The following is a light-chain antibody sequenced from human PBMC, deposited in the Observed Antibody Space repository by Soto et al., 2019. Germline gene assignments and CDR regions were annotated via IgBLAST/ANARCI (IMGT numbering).Light chain of an antibody. Sequence: DIVMTQSPDSRAVSLGDRATIYCKSSQSVLHSSNNKDYLAWYQQKPGQSPKLLIYWASTRESGVPDRFSGSGSATEFTLTISSLQAEDVAVYYCQQYYSTPFTFGPGTKVDIK. CDR1: QSVLHSSNNKDY. J-gene: IGKJ3*01. CDR3: QQYYSTPFT. CDR2: WAS. V-gene: IGKV4-1*01.